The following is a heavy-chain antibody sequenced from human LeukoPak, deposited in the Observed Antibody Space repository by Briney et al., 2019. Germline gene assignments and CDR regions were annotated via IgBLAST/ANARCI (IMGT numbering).Heavy chain of an antibody. D-gene: IGHD1-26*01. CDR3: AKGPKLTGNYFYFDY. J-gene: IGHJ4*02. CDR2: IYGDGST. CDR1: GASIRTHY. V-gene: IGHV4-4*07. Sequence: SETLSLTCTVSGASIRTHYWSWIRQPAGEGLEWIGRIYGDGSTDYNPSLRSRVTLSIDTSNNRFSLKVSSVSAADTAVYYCAKGPKLTGNYFYFDYWGQGTLVTVSS.